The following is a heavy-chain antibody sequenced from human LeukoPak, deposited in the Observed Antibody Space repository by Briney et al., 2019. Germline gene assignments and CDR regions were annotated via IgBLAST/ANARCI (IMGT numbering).Heavy chain of an antibody. CDR3: AKSYDYGDYVGGRQNWYFAL. D-gene: IGHD4-17*01. V-gene: IGHV3-30*18. CDR1: GFTFSSYG. Sequence: PGRSLRLSCAASGFTFSSYGMHWVRQAPGKGLEWVAVISHDGSNEYYADSVEGRFTISRDNSKNTLYLQMNSLRAEDTAVYYCAKSYDYGDYVGGRQNWYFALWGRGTLVTVSS. J-gene: IGHJ2*01. CDR2: ISHDGSNE.